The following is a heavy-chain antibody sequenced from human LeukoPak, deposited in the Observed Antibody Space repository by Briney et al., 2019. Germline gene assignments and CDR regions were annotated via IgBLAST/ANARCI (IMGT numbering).Heavy chain of an antibody. CDR1: GITISSNH. CDR2: IYDGGST. J-gene: IGHJ5*02. V-gene: IGHV3-66*01. D-gene: IGHD4-17*01. CDR3: ARFYGVPGGWFDH. Sequence: GGSLRLSCAASGITISSNHMSWVRQAPGKGLEWVSVIYDGGSTHYSDSVKGRFTISRDNSKNTLYLQMNSLRAEDTAVYYCARFYGVPGGWFDHWGQGTLVTVSS.